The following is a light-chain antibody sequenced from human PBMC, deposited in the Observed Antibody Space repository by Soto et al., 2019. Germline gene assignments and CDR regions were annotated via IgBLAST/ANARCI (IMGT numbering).Light chain of an antibody. CDR1: QSVNNN. V-gene: IGKV3-15*01. CDR2: GAS. J-gene: IGKJ4*01. CDR3: QQYNNWPLLT. Sequence: EIMVTQSPATLSVSPGERATLSCRASQSVNNNLAWCQQKPGQAPRLLIYGASTRATGIPARFGGSGYGTEFTLTISSLQSEDFAIYYCQQYNNWPLLTFGGGTKVEIK.